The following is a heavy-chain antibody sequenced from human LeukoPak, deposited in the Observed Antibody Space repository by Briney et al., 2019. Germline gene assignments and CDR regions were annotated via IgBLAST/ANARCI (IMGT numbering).Heavy chain of an antibody. J-gene: IGHJ4*02. Sequence: ASVKVSCKASGGSFSSYAINWVRQAPGQGLEWMGWISAYNGNTNYAQKLQGRVTMTEDTSTDTAYMELSSLRSDDTAVYYCARGDYGDHGDYWGQGTLVTVSS. V-gene: IGHV1-18*01. D-gene: IGHD4-17*01. CDR1: GGSFSSYA. CDR2: ISAYNGNT. CDR3: ARGDYGDHGDY.